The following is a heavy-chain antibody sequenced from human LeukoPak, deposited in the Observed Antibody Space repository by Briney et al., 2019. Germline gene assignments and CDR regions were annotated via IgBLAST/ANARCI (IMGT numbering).Heavy chain of an antibody. CDR3: ARERGIFCSSTSCYIRYYYYMDV. CDR1: GFPFSSYW. D-gene: IGHD2-2*02. CDR2: IKQDGREK. V-gene: IGHV3-7*01. J-gene: IGHJ6*03. Sequence: PGGPLSLSCAASGFPFSSYWMSWVRQAPGKGLEGVANIKQDGREKYCVDSVKGRFTISRDNAKNSLYLQMNTLRAEDTAVYYCARERGIFCSSTSCYIRYYYYMDVWGKGTTVTVSS.